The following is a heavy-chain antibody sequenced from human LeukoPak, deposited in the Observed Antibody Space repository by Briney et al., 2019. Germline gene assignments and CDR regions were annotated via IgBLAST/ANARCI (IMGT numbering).Heavy chain of an antibody. Sequence: SQTLSLTCTVSGGSISSGGYYWSWIRQHPGKGLEWIGYIYYSGSTYYNPSLKSRVTISVDTSKNQFSLKLSSVTAADPAVYYCARDLAQQLAPRGWFDPWGQGTLVTVSS. CDR1: GGSISSGGYY. J-gene: IGHJ5*02. V-gene: IGHV4-31*03. CDR3: ARDLAQQLAPRGWFDP. D-gene: IGHD6-13*01. CDR2: IYYSGST.